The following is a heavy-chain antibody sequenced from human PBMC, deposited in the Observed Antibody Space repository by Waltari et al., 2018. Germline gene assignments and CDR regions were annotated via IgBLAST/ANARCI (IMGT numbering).Heavy chain of an antibody. V-gene: IGHV4-59*11. CDR3: ARVSSEDIVAMGY. D-gene: IGHD5-12*01. Sequence: QVQLQESGPGLVKPSETLSLTCTVSGGSISSHYLTWHRQPPGKGLEWIGYIYYSGSTNYNPSLKSRVTISVDTSKNQFSLKLSSVTAADTAVYYCARVSSEDIVAMGYWGQGTLVTVSS. J-gene: IGHJ4*02. CDR2: IYYSGST. CDR1: GGSISSHY.